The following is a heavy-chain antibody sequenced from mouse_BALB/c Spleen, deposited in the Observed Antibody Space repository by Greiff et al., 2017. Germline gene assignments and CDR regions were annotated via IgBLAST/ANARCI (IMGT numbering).Heavy chain of an antibody. Sequence: QVQLQQSGPGLVAPSQSLSITCTVSGFSLTSYGVHWVRQPPGKGLEWLGVIWAGGSTNYNSALMSRLSISKDNSKSQVFLKMNSLQTDDTAMYYCARDTGTTATWFAYWGQGTLVTVSA. V-gene: IGHV2-9*02. D-gene: IGHD1-2*01. CDR1: GFSLTSYG. J-gene: IGHJ3*01. CDR3: ARDTGTTATWFAY. CDR2: IWAGGST.